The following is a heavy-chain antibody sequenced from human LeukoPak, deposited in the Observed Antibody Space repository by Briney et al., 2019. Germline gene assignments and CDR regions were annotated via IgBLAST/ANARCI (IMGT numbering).Heavy chain of an antibody. CDR2: INHSGST. CDR1: GGSFSGYY. Sequence: SETLSLTCAVYGGSFSGYYWSWIRQPPGKGLEWIGEINHSGSTNYNPSLKSRVTISVDTSKNQFSLKLSSVTAADTAVYYCARGSLAVAAFYWGQGILVTVSS. CDR3: ARGSLAVAAFY. D-gene: IGHD6-19*01. V-gene: IGHV4-34*01. J-gene: IGHJ4*02.